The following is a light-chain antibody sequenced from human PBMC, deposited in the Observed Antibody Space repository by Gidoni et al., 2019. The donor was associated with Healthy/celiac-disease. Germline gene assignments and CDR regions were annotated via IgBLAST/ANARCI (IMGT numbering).Light chain of an antibody. Sequence: EIVLTQSPGTLSLSPGERATLSCRASQSVSSSYLAWYQQKPGQAPRLLISGASSRATGILDRFSGSGSGTDFTLTISRLEPEDFAVYYCQQYGRTFGQGTKVEIK. V-gene: IGKV3-20*01. CDR3: QQYGRT. CDR1: QSVSSSY. J-gene: IGKJ1*01. CDR2: GAS.